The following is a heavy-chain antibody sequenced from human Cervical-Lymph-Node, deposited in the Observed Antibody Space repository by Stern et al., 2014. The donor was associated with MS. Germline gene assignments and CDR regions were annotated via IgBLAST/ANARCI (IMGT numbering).Heavy chain of an antibody. V-gene: IGHV4-4*02. Sequence: VQLVESGPGLVKPSGTLSLTCAVSGGSISSSNWWSWVRQAPGKGLEWIGEIHHSGSTNSNPSLQSRLTISVDKSKNQVSLTLSSVAAADTAVYYCASVQQQRVPWFDPWGQGTLVTVSS. CDR1: GGSISSSNW. D-gene: IGHD6-13*01. J-gene: IGHJ5*02. CDR3: ASVQQQRVPWFDP. CDR2: IHHSGST.